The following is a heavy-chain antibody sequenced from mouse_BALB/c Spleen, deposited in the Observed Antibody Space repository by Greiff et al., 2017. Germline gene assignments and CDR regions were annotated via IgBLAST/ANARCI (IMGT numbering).Heavy chain of an antibody. D-gene: IGHD2-2*01. CDR3: TRGGGYLFAY. J-gene: IGHJ3*01. V-gene: IGHV1S22*01. CDR1: GYTFTSYW. CDR2: IYPGSGST. Sequence: LQHPGSELVRPGASVKLSCKASGYTFTSYWMHWVKQRPGQGLEWIGNIYPGSGSTNYDEKFKSKATLTVDTSSSTAYMQLSSLTSEDSAVYYCTRGGGYLFAYWGQGTLVTVSA.